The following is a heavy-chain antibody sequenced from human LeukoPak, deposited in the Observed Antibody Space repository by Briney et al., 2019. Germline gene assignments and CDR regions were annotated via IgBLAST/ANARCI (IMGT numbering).Heavy chain of an antibody. CDR3: ARGDSGLDWFDP. V-gene: IGHV3-74*01. Sequence: GGSLRLSCAASGFTFSSHWMHWVRQVPGKGLVWVSRINSEGGSTTYADSAKGRFTISRDNAKNTLYLQMNSLRAEDTAVYYCARGDSGLDWFDPWGQGTLVTVSS. CDR1: GFTFSSHW. J-gene: IGHJ5*02. D-gene: IGHD3-10*01. CDR2: INSEGGST.